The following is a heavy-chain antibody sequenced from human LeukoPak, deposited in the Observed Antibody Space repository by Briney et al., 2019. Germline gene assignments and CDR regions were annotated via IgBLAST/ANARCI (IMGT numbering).Heavy chain of an antibody. V-gene: IGHV4-39*07. CDR3: ARAVTYYDILTGYYPYYFDY. J-gene: IGHJ4*02. CDR1: GGSISSSSYY. D-gene: IGHD3-9*01. CDR2: IYYSGST. Sequence: SETLSLTCTVSGGSISSSSYYWGWIRQPPGKGLEWIGHIYYSGSTYYNPSLKSRVTISVDTSKNQFSLKLSSVTAADTAVYYCARAVTYYDILTGYYPYYFDYWGQGTLVTVSS.